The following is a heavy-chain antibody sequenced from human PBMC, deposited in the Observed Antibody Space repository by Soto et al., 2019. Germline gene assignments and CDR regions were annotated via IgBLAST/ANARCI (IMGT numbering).Heavy chain of an antibody. CDR2: IYYSGST. CDR3: ARGRSSTSPYPIGY. D-gene: IGHD2-2*01. J-gene: IGHJ4*02. CDR1: GGSISSGGYY. V-gene: IGHV4-31*03. Sequence: QVQLQESGPGLVKPSQTLSLTCTVSGGSISSGGYYWSWIRQHPGKGLEWIGYIYYSGSTYYNPSLKCRVTIXVXTXENQFSLKLSSVTAADTAVYYCARGRSSTSPYPIGYWGQGTLVTVSS.